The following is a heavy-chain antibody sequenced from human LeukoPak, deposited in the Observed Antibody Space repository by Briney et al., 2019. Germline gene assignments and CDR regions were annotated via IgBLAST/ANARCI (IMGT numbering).Heavy chain of an antibody. CDR1: GYSFTSYW. CDR3: ARAELVNWFDP. CDR2: MNPNSGNT. J-gene: IGHJ5*02. Sequence: GESLKISCKGSGYSFTSYWIGWVRQATGQGLEWMGWMNPNSGNTGYAQKFQGRVTMTRNTSISTAYMELSSLRSEDTAVYYCARAELVNWFDPWGQGTLVTVSS. V-gene: IGHV1-8*02. D-gene: IGHD1-14*01.